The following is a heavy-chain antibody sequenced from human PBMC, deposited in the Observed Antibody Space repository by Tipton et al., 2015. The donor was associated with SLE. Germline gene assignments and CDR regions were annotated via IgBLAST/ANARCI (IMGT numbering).Heavy chain of an antibody. CDR1: GGSISSSSYY. CDR2: IYYSGST. V-gene: IGHV4-39*07. J-gene: IGHJ3*02. CDR3: AGQLGADAFDI. D-gene: IGHD7-27*01. Sequence: LRLSCTVSGGSISSSSYYWGWIRQPPGKGLEWIGSIYYSGSTYYNPSLKSRVTISVNTSKNQFSLKLSSVTAADTAVYYCAGQLGADAFDIWGQGTMVTVSS.